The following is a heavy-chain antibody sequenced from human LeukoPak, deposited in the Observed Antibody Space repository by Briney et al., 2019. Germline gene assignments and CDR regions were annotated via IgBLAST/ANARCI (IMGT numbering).Heavy chain of an antibody. CDR2: ISSSSSYI. CDR1: GFAFTNYW. CDR3: ARVRWLSAAGTEGNFDY. V-gene: IGHV3-21*01. Sequence: GGSLRLSCAASGFAFTNYWMHWVRQAPGKGLEWVSSISSSSSYIYYADSVKGRFTISRDNAKNSLYLQMDSLRAEDTAVYYCARVRWLSAAGTEGNFDYWGQGTLGTVSS. J-gene: IGHJ4*02. D-gene: IGHD6-13*01.